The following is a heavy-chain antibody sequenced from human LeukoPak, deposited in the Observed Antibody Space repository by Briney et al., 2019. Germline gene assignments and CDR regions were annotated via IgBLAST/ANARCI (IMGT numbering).Heavy chain of an antibody. D-gene: IGHD1-26*01. V-gene: IGHV3-33*01. CDR3: AAGAWFAAFDI. Sequence: GGSLRLSCAASGFTFSSYGMHWVRQAPGKGLKWVAVIWHDGSNKYYADSVKGRFTISRDNSKNTLYLQMNSLRAEDTAVYFCAAGAWFAAFDIWGQGTMVTVSS. CDR1: GFTFSSYG. J-gene: IGHJ3*02. CDR2: IWHDGSNK.